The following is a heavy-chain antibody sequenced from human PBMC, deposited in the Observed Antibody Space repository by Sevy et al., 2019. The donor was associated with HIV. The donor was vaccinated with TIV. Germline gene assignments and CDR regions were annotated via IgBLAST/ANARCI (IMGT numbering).Heavy chain of an antibody. CDR3: AREGYGDFDFDY. V-gene: IGHV3-30-3*01. CDR2: ISYDGSNK. CDR1: EFTFSSYA. J-gene: IGHJ4*02. Sequence: GGSLRLSCAASEFTFSSYAMHWVRQAPGKGLEWVAVISYDGSNKYYADSVKGRFTISRDNSKNTLYLQMNSLRAEDTAVYYCAREGYGDFDFDYWGQGTLVTVSS. D-gene: IGHD4-17*01.